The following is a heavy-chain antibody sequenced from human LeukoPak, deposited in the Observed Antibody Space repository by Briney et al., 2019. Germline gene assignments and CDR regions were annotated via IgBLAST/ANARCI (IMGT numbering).Heavy chain of an antibody. D-gene: IGHD1-26*01. Sequence: GGSLRLSCAVSGFPFSKAWMTWVRQAPGKGLEWVGRIKNKVDGGTIDYAESVKGRFIISRDDSKNTLFLQMNSLKTEDTAVYFCTTRGEVGFDYWGQGTLVTVSS. V-gene: IGHV3-15*01. CDR1: GFPFSKAW. CDR2: IKNKVDGGTI. CDR3: TTRGEVGFDY. J-gene: IGHJ4*02.